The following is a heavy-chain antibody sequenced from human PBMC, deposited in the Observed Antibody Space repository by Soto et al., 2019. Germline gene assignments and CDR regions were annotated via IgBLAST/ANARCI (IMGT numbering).Heavy chain of an antibody. CDR2: IYHSGST. CDR3: AREVPAAFYFDY. J-gene: IGHJ4*02. V-gene: IGHV4-4*02. Sequence: LETMCLRWGVFGGSIGGRNWRRRIRQPPGKGLEWIGEIYHSGSTNYNPSLKSRVTISVDKSKNQFSLKLSSVTAADTAVYYCAREVPAAFYFDYWGQGTLVTVSS. D-gene: IGHD2-2*01. CDR1: GGSIGGRNW.